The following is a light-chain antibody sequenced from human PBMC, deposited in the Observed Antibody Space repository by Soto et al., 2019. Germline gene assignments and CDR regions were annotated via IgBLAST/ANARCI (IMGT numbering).Light chain of an antibody. CDR3: LTWDDGLNGVV. Sequence: QSVLTQPPSASGTPGQRVTISCSGSSSNIGSNTVNWYQQFPGTAPKLLIFSNDQRPSGVPDRFYGSRSGSSASLAISGLQSEDEADYYRLTWDDGLNGVVFCGGTELTVL. V-gene: IGLV1-44*01. CDR1: SSNIGSNT. J-gene: IGLJ2*01. CDR2: SND.